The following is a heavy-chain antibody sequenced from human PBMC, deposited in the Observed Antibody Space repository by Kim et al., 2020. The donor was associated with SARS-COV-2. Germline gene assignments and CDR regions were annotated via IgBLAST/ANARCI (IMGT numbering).Heavy chain of an antibody. CDR2: ISSSSSYI. V-gene: IGHV3-21*01. J-gene: IGHJ6*02. CDR3: ARAEQKVAATRIYYYYYGMDV. CDR1: GFTFSSYS. D-gene: IGHD2-15*01. Sequence: GGSLRLSCAASGFTFSSYSMNWVRQAPGKGLEWVSSISSSSSYIYYADSVKGRFTISRDNAKNSLYLQMNSLRAEDTAVYYCARAEQKVAATRIYYYYYGMDVWGQGTTVTVSS.